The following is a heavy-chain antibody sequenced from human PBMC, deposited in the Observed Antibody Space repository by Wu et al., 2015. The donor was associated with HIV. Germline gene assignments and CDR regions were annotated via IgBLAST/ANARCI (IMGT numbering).Heavy chain of an antibody. CDR2: IIPIFGTA. D-gene: IGHD5-18*01. J-gene: IGHJ6*03. Sequence: QVQLVQSGAEVKKPGSSVKVSCKASGGTFSSYAISWVRQAPGQGLEWMGGIIPIFGTANYAQKFQGRVTITADESTSTAYMELSSLRSEDTAVYYCATRYKRGYSYGYHYYYYMDVWARTTVTVSS. CDR3: ATRYKRGYSYGYHYYYYMDV. V-gene: IGHV1-69*12. CDR1: GGTFSSYA.